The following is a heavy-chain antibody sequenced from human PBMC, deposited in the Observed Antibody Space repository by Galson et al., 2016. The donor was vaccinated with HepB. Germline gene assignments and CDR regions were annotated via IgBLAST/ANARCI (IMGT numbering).Heavy chain of an antibody. CDR3: ARDRVEKTRGDFPLGF. V-gene: IGHV3-33*01. Sequence: SLRLSCATSGFTFSNYGMEWVRQAPGRGLEWVAIIWFDGSQRYYADSVKGRFTISRDDSKNTLYLQMNGVRAEDTAVYYCARDRVEKTRGDFPLGFWGQGTLVTVSS. D-gene: IGHD3-10*01. J-gene: IGHJ4*02. CDR2: IWFDGSQR. CDR1: GFTFSNYG.